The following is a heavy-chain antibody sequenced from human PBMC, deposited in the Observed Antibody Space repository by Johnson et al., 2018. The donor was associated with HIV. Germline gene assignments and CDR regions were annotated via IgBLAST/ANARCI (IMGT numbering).Heavy chain of an antibody. J-gene: IGHJ3*02. D-gene: IGHD3-22*01. CDR3: ARDPAIRWSEWDSSGYYSPDAFDI. CDR2: ISYDGSNK. CDR1: GFTFNNYP. Sequence: HVQLVESGGGVVQPGRSLRLSCAVSGFTFNNYPMHWVRQAPGKGLEWVAVISYDGSNKYYADSVKGRFTISRDNSKNTLYLQMNSLRAEDTAVYYCARDPAIRWSEWDSSGYYSPDAFDIWGQGTMVTVSS. V-gene: IGHV3-30*04.